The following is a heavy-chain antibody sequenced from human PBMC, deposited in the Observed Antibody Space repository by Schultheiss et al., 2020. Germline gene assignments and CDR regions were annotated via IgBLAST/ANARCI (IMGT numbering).Heavy chain of an antibody. D-gene: IGHD3-3*01. Sequence: GGSLRLSCSASGFTFSDSAMHWVRQASGKGLEWVGRIRSKANSYATAYAASVKGRFTISRDDSKNTLYLQMNSLKTEDTAVYYCTTEGVGVTIFGVVILYYFDYWGQGTLVTVS. V-gene: IGHV3-73*01. CDR2: IRSKANSYAT. J-gene: IGHJ4*02. CDR3: TTEGVGVTIFGVVILYYFDY. CDR1: GFTFSDSA.